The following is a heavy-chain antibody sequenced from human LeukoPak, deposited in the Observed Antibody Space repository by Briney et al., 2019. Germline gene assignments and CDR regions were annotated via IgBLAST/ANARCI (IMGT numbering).Heavy chain of an antibody. CDR2: INPNSGGT. J-gene: IGHJ4*02. D-gene: IGHD2/OR15-2a*01. CDR1: GCSFTDYY. Sequence: GASVKVSCKASGCSFTDYYMHWVRQAPGQGPEWMGWINPNSGGTTYAQKFQGRVIMTRDTSISTAYMELSRLRSDDTAVYYCARVSEYYYFDYWGQGTLVTVSS. CDR3: ARVSEYYYFDY. V-gene: IGHV1-2*02.